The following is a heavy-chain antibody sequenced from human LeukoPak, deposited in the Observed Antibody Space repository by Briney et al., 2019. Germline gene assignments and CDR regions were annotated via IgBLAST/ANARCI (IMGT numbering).Heavy chain of an antibody. CDR2: ITPFNGNT. CDR3: ATAIRVDTALCAFDI. CDR1: GYTFTYRY. V-gene: IGHV1-45*02. J-gene: IGHJ3*02. Sequence: ASVKVSCKASGYTFTYRYLHWVRQAPGQALEWMGWITPFNGNTNYAQKFQDRVTITRDRSMSTAYMELSSLRSEDTAMYYCATAIRVDTALCAFDIWGQGTMVTVSP. D-gene: IGHD5-18*01.